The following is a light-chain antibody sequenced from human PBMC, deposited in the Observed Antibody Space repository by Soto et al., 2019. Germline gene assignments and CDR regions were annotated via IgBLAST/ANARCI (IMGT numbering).Light chain of an antibody. J-gene: IGKJ3*01. CDR2: DAS. CDR1: QSVSSY. Sequence: EIVLTQSPATLSLSPGERATLSCRASQSVSSYLAWYQQKPGQAPRLLIYDASNRATGIPARFSGSGSGTDFTLTISSLEPEDCAVYYCQQRSNWPPGITFGPGTKVDIK. CDR3: QQRSNWPPGIT. V-gene: IGKV3-11*01.